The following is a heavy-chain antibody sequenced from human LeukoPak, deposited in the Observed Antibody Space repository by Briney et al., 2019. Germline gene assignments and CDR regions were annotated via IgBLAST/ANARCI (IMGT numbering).Heavy chain of an antibody. CDR1: GFTFGDYA. D-gene: IGHD6-13*01. Sequence: PGGSLRLSCTASGFTFGDYAMSWVRQAPGKGLEWVSAISGSGGSTYYADSVKGRFTISRDNSKNTLYLQMNSLRAEDTAVYYCAKGYSSSWYKNYFDYWGQGTLVTVSS. CDR3: AKGYSSSWYKNYFDY. V-gene: IGHV3-23*01. CDR2: ISGSGGST. J-gene: IGHJ4*02.